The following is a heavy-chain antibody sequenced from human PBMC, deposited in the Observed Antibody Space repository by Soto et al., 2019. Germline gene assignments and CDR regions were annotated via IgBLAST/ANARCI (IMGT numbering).Heavy chain of an antibody. CDR2: IYYSGST. V-gene: IGHV4-39*01. CDR1: GGSLGSSSYY. Sequence: ASDNLSVPWTASGGSLGSSSYYWGWIRQPPGKGLEWIGSIYYSGSTYYNPSLKSRVTISVDTSKNQFSLKLSSVTAADTAVYYCARQEIGSGSSYWGQGTLVT. J-gene: IGHJ4*02. CDR3: ARQEIGSGSSY. D-gene: IGHD3-10*01.